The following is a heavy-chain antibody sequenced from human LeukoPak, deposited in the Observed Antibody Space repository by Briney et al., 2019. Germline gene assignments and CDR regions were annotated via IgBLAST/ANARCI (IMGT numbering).Heavy chain of an antibody. CDR3: ARDLAGGNLPFDY. CDR2: IYYTGST. CDR1: GGSISSNY. Sequence: SETLSLTCTVSGGSISSNYWSWIRQPPGKGLEWIGYIYYTGSTNYNPSLKSRVTISVDTSKNHFSLKLSSVTAADTAVYYCARDLAGGNLPFDYWGQGTLVTVSS. V-gene: IGHV4-59*01. J-gene: IGHJ4*02. D-gene: IGHD4-23*01.